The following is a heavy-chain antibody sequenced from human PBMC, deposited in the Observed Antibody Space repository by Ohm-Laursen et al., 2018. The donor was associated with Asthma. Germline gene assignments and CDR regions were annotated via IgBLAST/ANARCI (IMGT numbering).Heavy chain of an antibody. CDR3: ARGVGIYYGAGAIDS. CDR2: IDYGGST. V-gene: IGHV4-31*03. D-gene: IGHD4/OR15-4a*01. J-gene: IGHJ4*02. Sequence: SQTLSLTCTVSGDSFSGGTYYWGWIRQLPGKGLEWIGYIDYGGSTFNNPSLESRITISVVTSKNQISLRLSSVTATDTAVYYCARGVGIYYGAGAIDSWGQGTLVTVSS. CDR1: GDSFSGGTYY.